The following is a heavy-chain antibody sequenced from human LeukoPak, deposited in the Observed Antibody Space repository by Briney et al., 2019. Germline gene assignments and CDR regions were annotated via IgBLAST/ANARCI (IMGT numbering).Heavy chain of an antibody. J-gene: IGHJ5*02. V-gene: IGHV1-24*01. CDR1: GYTLTELS. CDR2: FDPEDGET. CDR3: ARASTYYYGSGSYHH. Sequence: ASVKVSCKVSGYTLTELSMHWVRQAPGKGLEWMGGFDPEDGETIYAQKFQGRVTMTEDTSTDTAYMELSSLRSEDTAVYYCARASTYYYGSGSYHHCGQGTLVTVSS. D-gene: IGHD3-10*01.